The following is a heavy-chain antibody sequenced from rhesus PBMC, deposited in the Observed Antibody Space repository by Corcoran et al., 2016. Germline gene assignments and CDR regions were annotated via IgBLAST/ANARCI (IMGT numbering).Heavy chain of an antibody. D-gene: IGHD2-39*02. CDR3: AKGLVVDHFAY. V-gene: IGHV3S42*01. CDR1: GFTFSSYW. Sequence: EVQLVESGGGLAKPGGSVRLSGAASGFTFSSYWLNWVRQTPGKGLELISAINSGGGSTFYADSVKGRFTFSSDNSENTLSLQMNSLRAEDTAVYYCAKGLVVDHFAYWGQGVLVTVSS. J-gene: IGHJ4*01. CDR2: INSGGGST.